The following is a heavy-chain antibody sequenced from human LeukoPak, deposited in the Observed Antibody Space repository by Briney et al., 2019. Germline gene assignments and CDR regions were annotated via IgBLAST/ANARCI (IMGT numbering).Heavy chain of an antibody. D-gene: IGHD3-22*01. V-gene: IGHV1-8*01. J-gene: IGHJ5*02. CDR1: GYTFTGYD. CDR2: MNPNSDNT. CDR3: ARDYYDSSGYDS. Sequence: GASVKVSCKASGYTFTGYDINWVRQATGQGLEWMGWMNPNSDNTGYAQKFQGRVTMTRNTSISTAYMELSSLRSEDTAVYYCARDYYDSSGYDSWGQGTLVTVSS.